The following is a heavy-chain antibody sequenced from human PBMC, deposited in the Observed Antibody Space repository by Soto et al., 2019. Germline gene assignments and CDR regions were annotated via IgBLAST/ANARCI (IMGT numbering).Heavy chain of an antibody. Sequence: QVQLVESGGGVVQPGRSLRLSCAASGFPFSTYAMHWVRQAPGKGLEWVAVVSYDGRQKYHGDSVKGRFSISRDNSKNTLDLQMNGLRVEDSAIYYCAEVAVQYFDWLSGGIDSWGQGTLVTVSS. CDR3: AEVAVQYFDWLSGGIDS. CDR1: GFPFSTYA. D-gene: IGHD3-9*01. V-gene: IGHV3-30*18. CDR2: VSYDGRQK. J-gene: IGHJ4*02.